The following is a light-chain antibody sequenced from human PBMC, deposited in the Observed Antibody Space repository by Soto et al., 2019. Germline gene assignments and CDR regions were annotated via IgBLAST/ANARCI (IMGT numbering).Light chain of an antibody. CDR3: NSYVSTSTYV. J-gene: IGLJ1*01. V-gene: IGLV2-14*01. CDR2: DVT. CDR1: SSDVGRFEY. Sequence: QSALTQPASVSGSPGQSITISCTGTSSDVGRFEYVSWYQQHPGKAPKLMVYDVTNRPSGVPSRFSGSKSGNTASLTISGLQAEDEDDYYCNSYVSTSTYVFGTGTKLTVL.